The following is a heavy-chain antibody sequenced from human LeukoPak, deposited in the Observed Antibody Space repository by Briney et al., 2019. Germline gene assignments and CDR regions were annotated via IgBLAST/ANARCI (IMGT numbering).Heavy chain of an antibody. J-gene: IGHJ3*02. CDR1: GASISSYY. CDR2: IYYIGST. Sequence: SETLSLTCTVSGASISSYYWSWIRQPPGEGLEWIGYIYYIGSTNYNPSLKSRVTISVDTSKNQFSLKLSSVTAADTAVYYCAREPMIVVVISSFAAFDIWGQGTMVTVSS. CDR3: AREPMIVVVISSFAAFDI. D-gene: IGHD3-22*01. V-gene: IGHV4-59*12.